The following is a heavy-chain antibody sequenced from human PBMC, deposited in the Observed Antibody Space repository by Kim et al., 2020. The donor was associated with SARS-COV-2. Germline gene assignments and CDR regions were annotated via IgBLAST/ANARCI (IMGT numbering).Heavy chain of an antibody. D-gene: IGHD3-9*01. Sequence: GGSLRLSCAASGLTVSSNYMTWVRQSPGKGLEWVSVIYIGGNTFYVDSVKGRFTISRDNSKNMVYLQMNSLTVGDTALYYCARVVLSHDNNPCAAYDVWGHGTLVTVSS. CDR2: IYIGGNT. J-gene: IGHJ3*01. CDR3: ARVVLSHDNNPCAAYDV. CDR1: GLTVSSNY. V-gene: IGHV3-66*01.